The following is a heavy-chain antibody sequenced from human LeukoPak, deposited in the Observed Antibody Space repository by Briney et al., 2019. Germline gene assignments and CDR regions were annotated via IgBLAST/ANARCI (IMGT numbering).Heavy chain of an antibody. CDR2: IYYSGST. CDR3: AREYGDDNWFDP. V-gene: IGHV4-59*12. D-gene: IGHD2-21*02. J-gene: IGHJ5*02. CDR1: GGSISSYY. Sequence: SETLSLTCTVSGGSISSYYWSWIRQPPGKGLEWIGYIYYSGSTYYNPSLKSRVTISVDTSKNQFSLKLNSVTAADTAVYYCAREYGDDNWFDPWGQGTLVTVSS.